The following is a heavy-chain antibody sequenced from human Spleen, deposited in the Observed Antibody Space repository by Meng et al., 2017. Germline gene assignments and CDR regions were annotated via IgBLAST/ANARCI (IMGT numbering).Heavy chain of an antibody. CDR1: GGSFSGYY. D-gene: IGHD6-13*01. CDR3: ARGGDSSSSINWFDP. Sequence: SETLSLTCAVYGGSFSGYYWSWIRQPPGKGLEWIGEINHSRSTNYNPSLKSRVTISVDTSKNQFSLKLSSVTAADTAVYYCARGGDSSSSINWFDPWGQGTLVTVSS. V-gene: IGHV4-34*01. CDR2: INHSRST. J-gene: IGHJ5*02.